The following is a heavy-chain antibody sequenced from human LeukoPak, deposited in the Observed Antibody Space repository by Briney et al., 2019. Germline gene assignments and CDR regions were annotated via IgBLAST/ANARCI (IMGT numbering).Heavy chain of an antibody. V-gene: IGHV3-7*01. CDR3: ARAWANSDSY. CDR2: INQDGSKI. D-gene: IGHD4-11*01. CDR1: GFTFNNYW. Sequence: TGGSLRLSCVGSGFTFNNYWMSWVRQAPGKGLEWVTNINQDGSKIYYVDSVKGRFTISRDNAKNSLFLQMNSLRDEDTALYYCARAWANSDSYWGQGTLVTVSS. J-gene: IGHJ4*02.